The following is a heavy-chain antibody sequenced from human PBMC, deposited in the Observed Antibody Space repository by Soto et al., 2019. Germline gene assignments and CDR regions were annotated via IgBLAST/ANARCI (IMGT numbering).Heavy chain of an antibody. D-gene: IGHD3-22*01. CDR2: ISYDGSNK. CDR1: GFTFSSYA. V-gene: IGHV3-30-3*01. CDR3: ARGSGNYYGSSGFY. J-gene: IGHJ4*02. Sequence: PGGSLRLSCAASGFTFSSYAMHWVRQAPGKGLEWVAVISYDGSNKYYADSVKGRFTISRDNSKNTLYLQMNSLRAEDTAVYYCARGSGNYYGSSGFYWSQGTLVIVSS.